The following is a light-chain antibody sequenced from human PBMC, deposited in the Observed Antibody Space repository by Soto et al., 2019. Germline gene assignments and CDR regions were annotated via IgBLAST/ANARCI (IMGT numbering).Light chain of an antibody. Sequence: QSVLTQPASVSGSPGQSITISCTGTSXDVGGYNYVSWYQQSPGKAPKFMIYEVSIRPSGVSNRFSGSKSGKTASLTISGLQAEDEADYYCCLYVSSDTYVFAAGTKVTVL. CDR1: SXDVGGYNY. CDR2: EVS. V-gene: IGLV2-14*01. J-gene: IGLJ1*01. CDR3: CLYVSSDTYV.